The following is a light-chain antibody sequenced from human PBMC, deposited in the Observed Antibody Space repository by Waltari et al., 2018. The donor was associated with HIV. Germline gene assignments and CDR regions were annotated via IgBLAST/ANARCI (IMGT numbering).Light chain of an antibody. CDR1: SGSIASKY. CDR2: EDN. Sequence: NFMLTQPHSVSESPGKTVTISCTRTSGSIASKYVQWYQQRPGSSPTTVIYEDNQRPSGVPDRFSGSIDSSSNSASLTISGLKTEDEADYYCQSYDSSNQGVFGGGTKLTVL. V-gene: IGLV6-57*01. CDR3: QSYDSSNQGV. J-gene: IGLJ3*02.